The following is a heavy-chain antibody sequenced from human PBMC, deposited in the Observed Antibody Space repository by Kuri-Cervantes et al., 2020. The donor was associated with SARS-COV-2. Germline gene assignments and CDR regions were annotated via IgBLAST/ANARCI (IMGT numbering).Heavy chain of an antibody. D-gene: IGHD1-1*01. CDR3: ARPAETGTRFDY. J-gene: IGHJ4*02. CDR1: GFTFSSYS. CDR2: ISSSSSYI. V-gene: IGHV3-21*01. Sequence: LSLTCAASGFTFSSYSMNWVRQAPGKGLEWVSSISSSSSYIYYADSVKGRFTISRDNAKNSLYLQMYSLRAEDTAVYYCARPAETGTRFDYWGQGTLVTVSS.